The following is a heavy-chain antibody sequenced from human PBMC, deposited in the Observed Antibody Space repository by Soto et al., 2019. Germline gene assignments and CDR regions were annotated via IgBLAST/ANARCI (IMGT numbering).Heavy chain of an antibody. CDR3: ATMGTPATGLYYFDN. J-gene: IGHJ4*02. Sequence: SETLSLTCTVSGGSISSYYWSWIRQPPGKGLEWIGFMSYSGSTSYNASLKSRVTISADTSKSQFSLNLSFVTAADTAVYYCATMGTPATGLYYFDNWGQGTLVTVSS. CDR1: GGSISSYY. CDR2: MSYSGST. V-gene: IGHV4-59*08. D-gene: IGHD1-7*01.